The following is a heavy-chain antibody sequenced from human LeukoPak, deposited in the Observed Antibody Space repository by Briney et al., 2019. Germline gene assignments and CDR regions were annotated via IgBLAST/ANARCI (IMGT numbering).Heavy chain of an antibody. Sequence: GGSLRLSCAASGFTFSDYYMSWIRQAPGKGLEGVSYISSSGRTIYYAVPVTGRLTISRANAKNSLSLQMNSLRAEDTAVYYCARVLDSRNWYFDLWGRGTLVTVSS. J-gene: IGHJ2*01. CDR1: GFTFSDYY. CDR3: ARVLDSRNWYFDL. D-gene: IGHD3-22*01. CDR2: ISSSGRTI. V-gene: IGHV3-11*01.